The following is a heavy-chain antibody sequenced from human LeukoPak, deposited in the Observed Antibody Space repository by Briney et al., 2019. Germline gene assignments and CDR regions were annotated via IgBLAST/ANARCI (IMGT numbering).Heavy chain of an antibody. CDR1: GFTFSSYW. D-gene: IGHD2-15*01. Sequence: GGSLRLSCAASGFTFSSYWMHWVRQAPGKGLVWVSRINSGGSSTSYADSVKGRFTISRDNAKNTLYLQMNSLRAEDTAVYYCARRYCSGGSCYSGIDYWGQGTLVTVSS. CDR2: INSGGSST. V-gene: IGHV3-74*01. CDR3: ARRYCSGGSCYSGIDY. J-gene: IGHJ4*02.